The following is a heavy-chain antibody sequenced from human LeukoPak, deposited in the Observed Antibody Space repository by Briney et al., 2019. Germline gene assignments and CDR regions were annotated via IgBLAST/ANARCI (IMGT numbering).Heavy chain of an antibody. V-gene: IGHV1-24*01. Sequence: GASVKVSFKASGYTFTSYGISWVRQAPGKGLEWMGGFDPEDGETIYAQKFQGRVTMTEDTSTDTAYMELSSLRSEDTAVYYCATWAVATAENYYYGMDVWGQGTTVTVSS. CDR3: ATWAVATAENYYYGMDV. CDR1: GYTFTSYG. J-gene: IGHJ6*02. CDR2: FDPEDGET. D-gene: IGHD5-12*01.